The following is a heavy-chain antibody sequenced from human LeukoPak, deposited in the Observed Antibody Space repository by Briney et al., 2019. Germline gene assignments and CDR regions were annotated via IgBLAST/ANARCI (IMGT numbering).Heavy chain of an antibody. CDR2: IEKDGSEK. CDR3: ARDREAAGLFLDY. Sequence: GGALRLSCAASGFTFSSYWMSWVRQAPGKGLEWVAKIEKDGSEKHYVDPVKGRFTISRDNAKNSLYLQMNSLRAEDTAVYYCARDREAAGLFLDYWGQGTLVTVSS. J-gene: IGHJ4*02. CDR1: GFTFSSYW. V-gene: IGHV3-7*01. D-gene: IGHD6-13*01.